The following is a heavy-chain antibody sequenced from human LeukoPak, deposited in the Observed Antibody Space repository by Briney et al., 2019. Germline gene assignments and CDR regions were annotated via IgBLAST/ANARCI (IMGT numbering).Heavy chain of an antibody. CDR3: ARGGTAYSNSWYDH. D-gene: IGHD6-13*01. CDR2: IYHSGST. J-gene: IGHJ5*02. V-gene: IGHV4-38-2*01. Sequence: SETLSLTCAVSAYSISSGYYWGWIRQPPGKGLEWIGSIYHSGSTYYSPSLKSRVTILVDTSKNQFSLKLSSVTAADTALYFCARGGTAYSNSWYDHWGQGTLVTVSS. CDR1: AYSISSGYY.